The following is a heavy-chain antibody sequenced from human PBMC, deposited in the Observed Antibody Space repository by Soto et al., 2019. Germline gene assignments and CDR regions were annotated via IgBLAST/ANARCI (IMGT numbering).Heavy chain of an antibody. CDR3: ARDEGSIAARPGPLYYYGMDV. CDR2: IIPIFGTA. D-gene: IGHD6-6*01. CDR1: GGTFSSYA. J-gene: IGHJ6*02. V-gene: IGHV1-69*13. Sequence: SVKVSCKASGGTFSSYAISWVRQAPGQGLEWMGGIIPIFGTANYAQKFQGRVTITADESTSTAYMELSSLRSEDTAVYYCARDEGSIAARPGPLYYYGMDVRGQGNPGHRL.